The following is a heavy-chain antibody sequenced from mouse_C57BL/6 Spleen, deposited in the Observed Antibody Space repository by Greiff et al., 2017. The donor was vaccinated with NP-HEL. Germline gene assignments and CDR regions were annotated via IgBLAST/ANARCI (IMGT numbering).Heavy chain of an antibody. CDR3: AKRDGFFDY. J-gene: IGHJ2*01. CDR1: GYTFTSYW. V-gene: IGHV1-50*01. D-gene: IGHD2-3*01. CDR2: IDPSDSYT. Sequence: VQLQQPGAELVKPGASVKLSCKASGYTFTSYWMQWVKQRPGQGLEWIGEIDPSDSYTNYNQKFKGKATLTVDTSSSTAYMQLSSLTSEDSAVYYCAKRDGFFDYWCQGTTLTVSS.